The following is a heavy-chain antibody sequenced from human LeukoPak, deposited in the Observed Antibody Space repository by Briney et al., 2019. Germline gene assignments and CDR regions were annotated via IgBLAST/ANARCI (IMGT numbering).Heavy chain of an antibody. CDR1: GYSISSGYY. Sequence: PSETLSLTCAVSGYSISSGYYWGWLRQPPGKGLEWIGSIYHSGSTNYNPSLKSRVTISVDTSKNQFSLKLISVTAADTAVYYCARGPHCSSTSCYEGNYYMDVWGRGTTVTVSS. D-gene: IGHD2-2*01. CDR3: ARGPHCSSTSCYEGNYYMDV. V-gene: IGHV4-38-2*01. J-gene: IGHJ6*03. CDR2: IYHSGST.